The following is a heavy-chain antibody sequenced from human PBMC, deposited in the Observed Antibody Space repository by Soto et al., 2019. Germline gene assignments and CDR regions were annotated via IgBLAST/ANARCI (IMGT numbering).Heavy chain of an antibody. CDR1: ITLGEYG. V-gene: IGHV3-49*03. J-gene: IGHJ2*01. Sequence: PGGALRPPLSTSGITLGEYGNTLCRPPPGKGPEWVGLIRSKSYGKTTEYAASATDRFTISRDDSKRIAYLQMNSLKADDTAVCYCTRERWDYGHPQWYSDLWGRGTLVTVSS. CDR3: TRERWDYGHPQWYSDL. CDR2: IRSKSYGKTT. D-gene: IGHD4-17*01.